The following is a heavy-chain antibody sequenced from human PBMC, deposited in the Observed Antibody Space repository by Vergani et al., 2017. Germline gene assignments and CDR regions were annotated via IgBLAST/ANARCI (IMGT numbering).Heavy chain of an antibody. CDR3: AREGELHGSVDY. CDR2: ISSSSSYI. D-gene: IGHD1-26*01. J-gene: IGHJ4*02. CDR1: GFTFSSYS. Sequence: EVQLVESGGGLVKPGGSLRLSCAASGFTFSSYSMNWVRQAPGKGLEWVSSISSSSSYIYYADSVKGRFTISRDNAKNSLYLQMNSLRAEDTAVYYCAREGELHGSVDYWGQGTLVTVSS. V-gene: IGHV3-21*01.